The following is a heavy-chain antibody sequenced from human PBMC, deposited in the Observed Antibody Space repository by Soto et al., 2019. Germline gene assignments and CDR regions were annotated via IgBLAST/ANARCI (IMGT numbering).Heavy chain of an antibody. CDR1: GFTFSTYW. D-gene: IGHD1-26*01. J-gene: IGHJ4*02. Sequence: EVQLVGSGGGLVQPGGSLRLSCVVSGFTFSTYWMSWVRQALGKGLEWVANIKEDGSEKYYLDSVKGRFTIYRDNAKNSLYLQMNSLRAEDTAVYYCARDKVVGPTTLDYWGQGTLVTVSS. V-gene: IGHV3-7*03. CDR2: IKEDGSEK. CDR3: ARDKVVGPTTLDY.